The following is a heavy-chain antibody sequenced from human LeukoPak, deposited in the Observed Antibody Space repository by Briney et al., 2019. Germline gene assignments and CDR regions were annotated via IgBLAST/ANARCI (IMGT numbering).Heavy chain of an antibody. CDR3: ARGRHGSSWYVHYYYYMDV. CDR1: GGSISSGSYY. V-gene: IGHV4-61*02. Sequence: SETLSLTCTVSGGSISSGSYYWSWIRQPAGKGLEWIGRIYTSGSTNYNPSLKSRVTISVDTSKNQFSLKLSSVTAADTAVYYCARGRHGSSWYVHYYYYMDVWGKGTTVTISS. D-gene: IGHD6-13*01. CDR2: IYTSGST. J-gene: IGHJ6*03.